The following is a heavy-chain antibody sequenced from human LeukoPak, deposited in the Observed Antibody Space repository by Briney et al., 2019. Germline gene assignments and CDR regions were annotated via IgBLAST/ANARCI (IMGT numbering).Heavy chain of an antibody. V-gene: IGHV3-30*02. D-gene: IGHD5-24*01. Sequence: GGSLRLSCAASGFIFSSYGMHWVRQAPGKGLEWVAFIRYDGSNKYYADSVKGRFTISRDNSKNTLYLQMNSLRTEDTAVYFCAKDRSRQQMWGTIKKWFDPWGQGTLVSVSS. CDR3: AKDRSRQQMWGTIKKWFDP. CDR2: IRYDGSNK. J-gene: IGHJ5*02. CDR1: GFIFSSYG.